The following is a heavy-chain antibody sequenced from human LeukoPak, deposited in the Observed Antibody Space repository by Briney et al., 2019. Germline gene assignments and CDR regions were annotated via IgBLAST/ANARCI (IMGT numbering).Heavy chain of an antibody. CDR3: ARAGWFGELSGVDY. J-gene: IGHJ4*02. CDR1: GGSISSGGYY. V-gene: IGHV4-30-4*08. Sequence: SETLSLTCTVSGGSISSGGYYWSWIRQHPGKGLEWIGYIYYSGSTYYNPSLKSRVTIPVDTSKNQFSLKLSSVTAADTAVYYCARAGWFGELSGVDYWGQGTLVTVSS. D-gene: IGHD3-10*01. CDR2: IYYSGST.